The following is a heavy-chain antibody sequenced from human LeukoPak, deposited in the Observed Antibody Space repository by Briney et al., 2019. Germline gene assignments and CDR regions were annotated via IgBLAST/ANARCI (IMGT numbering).Heavy chain of an antibody. Sequence: SETLSLTCTVAGGSISTSSHYWGWIRQPPGTGLDWIGSIYYRGSTYYKSSLKSRVIMSVDTSNNRLSLKLTSVTAADTGVYYCARISPVWIKDYYYYMDVWGTGTTVTVSS. CDR2: IYYRGST. D-gene: IGHD5-12*01. J-gene: IGHJ6*03. V-gene: IGHV4-39*07. CDR3: ARISPVWIKDYYYYMDV. CDR1: GGSISTSSHY.